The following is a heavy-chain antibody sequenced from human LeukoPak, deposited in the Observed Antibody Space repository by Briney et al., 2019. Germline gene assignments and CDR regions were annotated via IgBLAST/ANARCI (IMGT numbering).Heavy chain of an antibody. CDR1: GASISTNTHY. D-gene: IGHD5-12*01. CDR3: ARDKWSGYDFDYYYYYGMDV. Sequence: SETLSLTCIVSGASISTNTHYWGWVRQPPGKGLEWIASIHHTGTPYYNPSLKSRVTISVDTSKNQFSLKLSSVTAADTAVYYCARDKWSGYDFDYYYYYGMDVWGQGTTVTVSS. CDR2: IHHTGTP. J-gene: IGHJ6*02. V-gene: IGHV4-39*07.